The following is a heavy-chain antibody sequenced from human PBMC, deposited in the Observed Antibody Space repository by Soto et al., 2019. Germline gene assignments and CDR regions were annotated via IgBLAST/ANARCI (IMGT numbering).Heavy chain of an antibody. D-gene: IGHD2-15*01. J-gene: IGHJ6*02. V-gene: IGHV4-39*01. CDR1: GYSVTSSDYY. Sequence: SESLSLTCGVSGYSVTSSDYYWAWIRQPPGKGLEWIGSMFYSGLTYYNPSLKSRVTLSVDTSKNQFSVRLNSVTAADTAVYYCAPLSVSLSGPYGIHVWGQGTTVTVSS. CDR3: APLSVSLSGPYGIHV. CDR2: MFYSGLT.